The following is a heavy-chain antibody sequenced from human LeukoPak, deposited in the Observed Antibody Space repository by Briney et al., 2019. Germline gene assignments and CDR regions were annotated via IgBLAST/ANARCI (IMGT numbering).Heavy chain of an antibody. CDR1: GFTFSSYA. J-gene: IGHJ4*02. CDR2: ISGSGGST. D-gene: IGHD3-10*01. V-gene: IGHV3-23*01. CDR3: AKGGDYLDYFDY. Sequence: TGGSLRLSCAASGFTFSSYAMSWVRQAPGKGLEWVSAISGSGGSTYYADSVKGRFTISRDNSKNTLYLQMNSLRAEDTAVYYCAKGGDYLDYFDYWGQGTLVTVSS.